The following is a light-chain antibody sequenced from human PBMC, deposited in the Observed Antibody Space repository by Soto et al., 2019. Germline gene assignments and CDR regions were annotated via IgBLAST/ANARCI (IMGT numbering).Light chain of an antibody. V-gene: IGKV1-39*01. CDR1: QSINNY. CDR3: QQTYSTPFT. J-gene: IGKJ3*01. CDR2: GAS. Sequence: DIQMTQSPSSLSASVGDRVTITCRASQSINNYINWYQQKPGKAPNLLINGASSLQSGVPSRVSGSGSGTEFTLTISNLQPEDFATYYCQQTYSTPFTFGPGTKVDIK.